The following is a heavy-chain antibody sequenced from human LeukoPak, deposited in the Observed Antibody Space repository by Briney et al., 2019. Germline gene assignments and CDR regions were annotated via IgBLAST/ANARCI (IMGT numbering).Heavy chain of an antibody. D-gene: IGHD6-19*01. CDR2: IKQDGSEK. Sequence: QPGGSLRLSCAASGFTFSSYWMSWVRQAPGKGLEWVANIKQDGSEKYYVDSVKGRFTISRDNAKNSLYLQMNSLRVEDTAVYYCARDLIAVATFDYWRQGTLVTVSS. J-gene: IGHJ4*02. CDR3: ARDLIAVATFDY. V-gene: IGHV3-7*01. CDR1: GFTFSSYW.